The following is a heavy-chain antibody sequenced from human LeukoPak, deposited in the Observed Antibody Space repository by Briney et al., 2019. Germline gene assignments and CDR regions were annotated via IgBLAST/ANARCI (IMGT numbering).Heavy chain of an antibody. V-gene: IGHV3-9*01. CDR3: AKSESHLGATLAL. J-gene: IGHJ4*02. CDR2: ISWNSGNI. CDR1: GFTFDDYA. Sequence: GGSLRLSCVASGFTFDDYAMHWVRQAPGKGLEWVSSISWNSGNIAYADSVKGRFSISRDNAKNSLYLQMNSLRGEDTAWYYCAKSESHLGATLALWGQGTLVTVSS. D-gene: IGHD1-26*01.